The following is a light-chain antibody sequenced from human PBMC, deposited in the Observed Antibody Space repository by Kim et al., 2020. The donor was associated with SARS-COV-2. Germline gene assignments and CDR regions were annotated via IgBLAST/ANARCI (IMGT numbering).Light chain of an antibody. Sequence: SPGDTATLSCRAAQTISHNYLAWYQQKPGQAPRLLIYGASSRATGIPDRFSGSGSGTDFTLTISRLEAEDFAVYYCQEYGSSPPCTFGQGTKLEI. CDR3: QEYGSSPPCT. V-gene: IGKV3-20*01. J-gene: IGKJ2*02. CDR2: GAS. CDR1: QTISHNY.